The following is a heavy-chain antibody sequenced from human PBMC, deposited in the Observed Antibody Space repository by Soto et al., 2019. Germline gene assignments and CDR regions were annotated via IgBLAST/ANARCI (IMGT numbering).Heavy chain of an antibody. CDR2: IKTGGSAI. D-gene: IGHD5-18*01. J-gene: IGHJ6*02. CDR1: GFTFSNYW. Sequence: PGGSLRLSCAATGFTFSNYWMHWVRQAPGKGLVWVSRIKTGGSAISYADSVKGRVTISRDNAKNTVYLQMNTLRAEDTAFYYCAGRIQNRYDVDVLGQGPTVTVSS. CDR3: AGRIQNRYDVDV. V-gene: IGHV3-74*01.